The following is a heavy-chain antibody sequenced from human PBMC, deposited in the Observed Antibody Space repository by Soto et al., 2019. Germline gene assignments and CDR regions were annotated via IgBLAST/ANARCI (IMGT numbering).Heavy chain of an antibody. Sequence: GGSLRLSCAASGFTFSSYGMHWVRQAPGKGLEWVAVISYDGSNKYYADSVKGRFTISRDNSKNTLYLQMDSLRAEDMAVYYCATRGPFGILGIWGQGTXVTVSS. CDR3: ATRGPFGILGI. CDR1: GFTFSSYG. D-gene: IGHD1-26*01. V-gene: IGHV3-30*03. CDR2: ISYDGSNK. J-gene: IGHJ3*02.